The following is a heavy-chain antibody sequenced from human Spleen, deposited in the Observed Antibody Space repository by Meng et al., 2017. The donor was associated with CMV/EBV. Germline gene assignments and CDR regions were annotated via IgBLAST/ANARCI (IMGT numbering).Heavy chain of an antibody. J-gene: IGHJ3*02. V-gene: IGHV1-2*02. CDR3: ARDTPSLSWYDDAFDI. Sequence: ASVKVSCKASGYTFTGYYMHWVRQAPGQGLEWMGWINPNSGGTNYAQKFQGRVTMTRDTSISTAYMELSRLRSDDTAVYYCARDTPSLSWYDDAFDIWGQGTVVTVSS. D-gene: IGHD6-13*01. CDR2: INPNSGGT. CDR1: GYTFTGYY.